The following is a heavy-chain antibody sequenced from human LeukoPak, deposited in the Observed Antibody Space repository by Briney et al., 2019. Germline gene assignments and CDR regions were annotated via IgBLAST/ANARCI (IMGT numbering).Heavy chain of an antibody. J-gene: IGHJ4*02. CDR2: IIPIFGTA. CDR1: GGAFSSYA. D-gene: IGHD6-6*01. CDR3: ARSNIAARLLYYYFDY. Sequence: SVKVSCKASGGAFSSYAISWVRQAPGQGLEWMGGIIPIFGTANYAQKFQGRVTITADESTSTAYMELSSLRSEDTAVYYCARSNIAARLLYYYFDYWGQGTLVTVSS. V-gene: IGHV1-69*13.